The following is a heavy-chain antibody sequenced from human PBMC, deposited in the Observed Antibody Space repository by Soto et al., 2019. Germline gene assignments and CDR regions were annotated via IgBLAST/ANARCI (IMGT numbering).Heavy chain of an antibody. CDR3: ARTTGLNWFDP. CDR1: GFTFSSYG. CDR2: IWYDGSNK. Sequence: QVQLVESGGGVVQPGRSLRLSSAASGFTFSSYGMHWVRQAPGKGLEWVAVIWYDGSNKHYADSVKGRFTISRDNSKNTLYLQMNSLRAEDTAVYYCARTTGLNWFDPWGQGTLVTVS. D-gene: IGHD1-1*01. J-gene: IGHJ5*02. V-gene: IGHV3-33*01.